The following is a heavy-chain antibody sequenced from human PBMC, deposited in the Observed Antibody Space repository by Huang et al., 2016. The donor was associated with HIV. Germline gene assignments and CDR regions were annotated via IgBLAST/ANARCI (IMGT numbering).Heavy chain of an antibody. J-gene: IGHJ5*02. Sequence: QVQLEQWGAGLLKPSETLSLTCAVYYGSFSGHSWNWIRQSPGKGLEWIGQINHGVTTDYNPSLKSRVNISVDTSKNQFSLKLNSVTAADTAVYYCAREVMITFGGPFDPWGHGNLVIVSS. CDR2: INHGVTT. CDR3: AREVMITFGGPFDP. V-gene: IGHV4-34*01. CDR1: YGSFSGHS. D-gene: IGHD3-16*01.